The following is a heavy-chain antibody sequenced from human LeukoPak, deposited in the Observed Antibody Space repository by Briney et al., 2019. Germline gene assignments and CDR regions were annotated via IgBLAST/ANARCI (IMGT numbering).Heavy chain of an antibody. V-gene: IGHV3-7*02. CDR1: GFSFRTHW. CDR3: AKWMGRDS. J-gene: IGHJ4*02. D-gene: IGHD6-19*01. CDR2: INQDGRKK. Sequence: GGSLRLSCAASGFSFRTHWMSWVRQAPGKGLEWVANINQDGRKKFYVDSVEGRFTISRDDAKTSLFLQMNSLRVEDTAIYYCAKWMGRDSWGQGTLVTVSS.